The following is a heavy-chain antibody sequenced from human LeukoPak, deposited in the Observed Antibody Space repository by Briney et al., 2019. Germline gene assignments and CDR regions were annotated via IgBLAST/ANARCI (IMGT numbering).Heavy chain of an antibody. CDR1: HYSTSSNYY. V-gene: IGHV4-38-2*02. D-gene: IGHD3-22*01. Sequence: SETLSLTCTVSHYSTSSNYYWGWIRQPPGKGLEWIGSIYHSGSTYYIPSLKSRVTISVDTSKNQFSLKLTSVTAADTAVYYCARSSGYMSYWGQGTLVTVSS. CDR3: ARSSGYMSY. CDR2: IYHSGST. J-gene: IGHJ4*02.